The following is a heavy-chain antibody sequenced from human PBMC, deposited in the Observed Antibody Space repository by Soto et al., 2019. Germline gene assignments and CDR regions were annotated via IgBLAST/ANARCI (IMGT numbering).Heavy chain of an antibody. D-gene: IGHD2-15*01. CDR3: ARSRSGYPNAFDI. CDR2: ISGSSAYL. CDR1: RFTFNSYS. J-gene: IGHJ3*02. V-gene: IGHV3-21*01. Sequence: EVQLVESGGGLVKPGGSLRLSCAASRFTFNSYSMNWVRQAPGKGLEWVSSISGSSAYLYYADSVKGRFTISRDNAKNSLYLQINSLRAEDTAVYYCARSRSGYPNAFDIWGQGTMVTVSS.